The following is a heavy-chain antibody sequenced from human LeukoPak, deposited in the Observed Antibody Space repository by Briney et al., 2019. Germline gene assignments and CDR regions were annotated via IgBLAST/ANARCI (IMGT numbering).Heavy chain of an antibody. CDR3: ARDQYYGSGSHRFDY. CDR1: GGTFSSYA. V-gene: IGHV1-69*05. D-gene: IGHD3-10*01. Sequence: SVKVSCKASGGTFSSYAISWVRQAPGQGLEWMGGIIPIFGTANYAQKFQGRVTITTDESASTAYMELSSLRSEDTAVYYCARDQYYGSGSHRFDYWGQGTLVTVSS. J-gene: IGHJ4*02. CDR2: IIPIFGTA.